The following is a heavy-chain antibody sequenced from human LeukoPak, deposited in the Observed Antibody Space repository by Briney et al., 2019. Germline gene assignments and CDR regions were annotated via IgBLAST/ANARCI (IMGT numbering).Heavy chain of an antibody. D-gene: IGHD3-3*01. J-gene: IGHJ6*03. V-gene: IGHV4-59*01. CDR1: GDPINRYY. Sequence: PSETQTLICTVSGDPINRYYWTWIGQPPGKGLECLGHFFYSGRTYSNPSLKSRVTMSIDTSRNHFSLKLSSVTAADSAMYFCARGVPHDFWSGLVPDYYFYYMDVWGKGTTVTVSS. CDR2: FFYSGRT. CDR3: ARGVPHDFWSGLVPDYYFYYMDV.